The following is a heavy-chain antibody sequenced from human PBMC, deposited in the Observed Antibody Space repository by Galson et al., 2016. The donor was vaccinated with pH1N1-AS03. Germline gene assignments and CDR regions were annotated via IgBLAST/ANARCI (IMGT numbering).Heavy chain of an antibody. Sequence: PALVKPPQTLTLTCTFSGFSITTSGVRMTWIRQPPGKALEWLGRIDSNDEKFYSTSLETRLTISRDIFKNQVVLTMTSMDPVDTGTYYCARIRLWNTGLDVWGQGTTVTVSS. CDR1: GFSITTSGVR. D-gene: IGHD1/OR15-1a*01. V-gene: IGHV2-70*04. J-gene: IGHJ6*02. CDR3: ARIRLWNTGLDV. CDR2: IDSNDEK.